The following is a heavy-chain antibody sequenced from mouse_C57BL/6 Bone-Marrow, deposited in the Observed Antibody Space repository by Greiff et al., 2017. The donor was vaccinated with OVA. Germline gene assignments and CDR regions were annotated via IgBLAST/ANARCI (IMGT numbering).Heavy chain of an antibody. CDR2: ISSGGSYT. CDR1: GFTFSSYG. D-gene: IGHD2-4*01. V-gene: IGHV5-6*01. Sequence: EVQLVESGGDLVKPGGSLKLSCAASGFTFSSYGMSWVRQTPDKRLEWVATISSGGSYTYYPDSVKGRFTISRDNAKNTLYLQMSSLKSEDTAMYYCARLIYYDYHYFDYWGQGTTLTVSS. J-gene: IGHJ2*01. CDR3: ARLIYYDYHYFDY.